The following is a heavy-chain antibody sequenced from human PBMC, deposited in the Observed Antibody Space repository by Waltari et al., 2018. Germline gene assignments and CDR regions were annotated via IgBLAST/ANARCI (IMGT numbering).Heavy chain of an antibody. CDR2: IYYSWST. Sequence: QLQLQESGPGLVKPSETLSLTCTVSGGSISSSSYYWGWIRQPPGKGREWIGRIYYSWSTYYNPCLKGRVTISVDTSKNQFSLKLSSVTAADTAVYYCARDSTVTTLGIDIWGQGTMVTVSS. J-gene: IGHJ3*02. CDR1: GGSISSSSYY. D-gene: IGHD4-17*01. CDR3: ARDSTVTTLGIDI. V-gene: IGHV4-39*02.